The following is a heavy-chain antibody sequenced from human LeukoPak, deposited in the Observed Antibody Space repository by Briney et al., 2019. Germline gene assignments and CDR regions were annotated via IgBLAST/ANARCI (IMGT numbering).Heavy chain of an antibody. D-gene: IGHD6-19*01. V-gene: IGHV1-2*02. CDR1: GDTFSGYF. CDR3: AREDESGWRRFDY. CDR2: INIYSGVT. J-gene: IGHJ4*02. Sequence: ASVKVSCKASGDTFSGYFIHWVRQAPGQGLEWMGNINIYSGVTSYAQKFQGRVTMTRDTSISTAYMELSSLRSDDTAVYYCAREDESGWRRFDYWGQGTLVTVSS.